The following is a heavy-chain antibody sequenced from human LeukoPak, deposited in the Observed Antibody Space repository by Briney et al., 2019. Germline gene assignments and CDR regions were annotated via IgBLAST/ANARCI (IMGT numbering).Heavy chain of an antibody. CDR1: GGSISSYY. J-gene: IGHJ4*02. D-gene: IGHD3-10*01. Sequence: SETLSLTCTVSGGSISSYYWSWIRQPPGRGLEWIGYIYHSGSTSYNPSLKSRVTVSADRSKNQFSLKLGSVTAADTAVYYCARVGYYGSGSSYLYFDYWGQGALVTVSS. CDR3: ARVGYYGSGSSYLYFDY. CDR2: IYHSGST. V-gene: IGHV4-59*04.